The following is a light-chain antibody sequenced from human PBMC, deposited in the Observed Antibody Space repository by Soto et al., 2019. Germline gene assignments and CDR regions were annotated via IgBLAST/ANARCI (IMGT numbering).Light chain of an antibody. Sequence: IVMTQSPGTLSVSPGERATLSCRASQSVGRSLAWYQQKPGQAPRLLIYGTSARATGIPATFSGSGSGTEFTLTISSLQSEDFAVYFCQQYDTTPWTFGQGTRVE. V-gene: IGKV3-15*01. CDR2: GTS. J-gene: IGKJ1*01. CDR1: QSVGRS. CDR3: QQYDTTPWT.